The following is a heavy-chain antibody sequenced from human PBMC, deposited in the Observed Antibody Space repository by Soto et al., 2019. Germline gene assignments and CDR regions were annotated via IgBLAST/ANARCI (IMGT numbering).Heavy chain of an antibody. J-gene: IGHJ5*02. D-gene: IGHD6-25*01. CDR1: GGSISSYY. CDR3: AREGGPGGGDWFDP. CDR2: IYYSGST. V-gene: IGHV4-59*01. Sequence: LSLTCTVSGGSISSYYWSWIRQPPGKGLEWIGYIYYSGSTNYNPSLKSRVTISVDTSKNQFSLKLSSVTAADTAVYYCAREGGPGGGDWFDPWGQGTLVTVS.